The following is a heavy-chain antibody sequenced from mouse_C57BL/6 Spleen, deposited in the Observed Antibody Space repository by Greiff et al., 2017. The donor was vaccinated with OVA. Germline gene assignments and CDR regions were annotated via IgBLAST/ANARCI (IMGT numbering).Heavy chain of an antibody. CDR3: AMRVITTVVAFDY. Sequence: QVHVKQPGAELVKPGASVKVSCKASGYTFTSYWMHWVKQRPGQGLEWIGRIHPSDSDTNYNQKFKGKATLTVDKSSSTAYMQLSSLTSEDSAVYYCAMRVITTVVAFDYWGQGTTLTVSS. CDR2: IHPSDSDT. V-gene: IGHV1-74*01. CDR1: GYTFTSYW. J-gene: IGHJ2*01. D-gene: IGHD1-1*01.